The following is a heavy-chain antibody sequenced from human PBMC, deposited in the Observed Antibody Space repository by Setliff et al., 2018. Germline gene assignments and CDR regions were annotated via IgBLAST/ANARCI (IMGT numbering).Heavy chain of an antibody. CDR3: ARASCGGDCYNRQLEYFQH. D-gene: IGHD2-21*02. CDR2: IYPGDSDT. J-gene: IGHJ1*01. V-gene: IGHV5-51*01. Sequence: PGESLKISCKGSGNSFTNYWIGWVRQMPGKGLEWMGIIYPGDSDTRYSPSFQGQVTISADKSISTAYLQLSSLKASDTAIYYCARASCGGDCYNRQLEYFQHWGQGTLVTVSS. CDR1: GNSFTNYW.